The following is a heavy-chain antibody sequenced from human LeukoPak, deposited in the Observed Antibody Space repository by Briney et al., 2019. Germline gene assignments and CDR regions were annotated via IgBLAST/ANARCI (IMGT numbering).Heavy chain of an antibody. V-gene: IGHV1-69*06. Sequence: SVKVSCKASGGTSSNYAFSWVRQAPGQGLEWMGRIIPIFGTAIYAQKFQDRVAINADKSTSTAYMELSSLRSVDTAVYYCARGDSSLKWLDPWGQGTLVTVSS. J-gene: IGHJ5*02. CDR2: IIPIFGTA. CDR1: GGTSSNYA. D-gene: IGHD6-6*01. CDR3: ARGDSSLKWLDP.